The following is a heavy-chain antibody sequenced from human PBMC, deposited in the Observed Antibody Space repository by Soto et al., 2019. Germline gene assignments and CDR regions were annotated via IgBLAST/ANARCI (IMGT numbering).Heavy chain of an antibody. CDR3: ARVSRFDYDIFVPDYYYYGMDV. Sequence: ASVKVSCKAAGYTFTGYGITWVRQAPGQGLEWMGWISAYNGNTNYAQKLQGRVTMTTDTSTSTAYMELRSLRSDDTAVYYCARVSRFDYDIFVPDYYYYGMDVWGQGTTVTVSS. J-gene: IGHJ6*02. D-gene: IGHD3-9*01. CDR2: ISAYNGNT. V-gene: IGHV1-18*04. CDR1: GYTFTGYG.